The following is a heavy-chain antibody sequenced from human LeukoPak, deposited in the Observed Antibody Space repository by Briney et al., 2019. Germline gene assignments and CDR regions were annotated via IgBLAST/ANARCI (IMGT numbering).Heavy chain of an antibody. CDR3: AKGPCPYYGSGKDY. Sequence: GGSLRLSCAASGFTFSSYAMSWVRQAPGKGLEWVSAISGSGGSTYYADSVKGRFTISRDNSKNTLYLQMNSLRAEDTAVYYCAKGPCPYYGSGKDYWGQGTLVTVSS. CDR1: GFTFSSYA. V-gene: IGHV3-23*01. D-gene: IGHD3-10*01. J-gene: IGHJ4*02. CDR2: ISGSGGST.